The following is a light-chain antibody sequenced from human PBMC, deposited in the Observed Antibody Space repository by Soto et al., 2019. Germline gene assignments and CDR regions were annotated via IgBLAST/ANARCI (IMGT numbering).Light chain of an antibody. V-gene: IGKV3-20*01. J-gene: IGKJ1*01. CDR1: QSVSSN. CDR2: GAS. Sequence: EIVLTQSPATLSLSPGERATLSCRASQSVSSNLAWYQQKPGQAPRLLIYGASTRATGIPDRFSGSGSGTDFTLSISRLEPEDFAVYYCQEYGSIRTFGQGTKVDIK. CDR3: QEYGSIRT.